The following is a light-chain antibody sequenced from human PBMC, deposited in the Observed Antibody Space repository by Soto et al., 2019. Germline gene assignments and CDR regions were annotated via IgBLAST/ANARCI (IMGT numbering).Light chain of an antibody. V-gene: IGKV3D-20*02. J-gene: IGKJ5*01. CDR2: GAS. Sequence: EIVLTQSPGTLSLSPGERATLSCRASQSVSSSYLAWYQQKPGQAPRLLIYGASTRATGIPARFSGSGSGTDFTLTISSLEPEDCAVYYCQQRSNWPKTFGQGTRLEIK. CDR1: QSVSSSY. CDR3: QQRSNWPKT.